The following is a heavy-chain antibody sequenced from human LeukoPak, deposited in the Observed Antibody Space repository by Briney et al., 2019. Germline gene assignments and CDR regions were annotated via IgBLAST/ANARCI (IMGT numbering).Heavy chain of an antibody. D-gene: IGHD2-2*01. J-gene: IGHJ4*02. CDR1: GFTFSSHA. CDR2: ISDSGDRT. V-gene: IGHV3-23*01. CDR3: AKSTLGDQLLYFDY. Sequence: GSLRLSCAASGFTFSSHAMSWVRQAPGKGLEWVSGISDSGDRTHYADSVKGRFTVSRDNSKNTLYLQMNSLRAEDTAVYYCAKSTLGDQLLYFDYWGQGTLVTVSS.